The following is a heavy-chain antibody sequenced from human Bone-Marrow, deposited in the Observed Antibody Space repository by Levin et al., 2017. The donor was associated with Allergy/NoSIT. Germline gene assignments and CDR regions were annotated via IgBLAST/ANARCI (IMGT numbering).Heavy chain of an antibody. CDR1: GFSLSNARMG. CDR2: IFSNAKK. CDR3: ARIMGYTSAYYEGSNFFDY. Sequence: SGPTLVKPTETLTLTCAVSGFSLSNARMGVSWIRPPPGKALEWLAHIFSNAKKAYSTSLRSRLTISKDTSKSQVVLTMTDMDPGDTATYYCARIMGYTSAYYEGSNFFDYWGQGTLVTVSS. V-gene: IGHV2-26*01. J-gene: IGHJ4*02. D-gene: IGHD6-19*01.